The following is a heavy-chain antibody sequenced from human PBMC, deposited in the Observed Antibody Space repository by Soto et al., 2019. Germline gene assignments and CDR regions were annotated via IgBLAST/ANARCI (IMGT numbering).Heavy chain of an antibody. Sequence: GGSLRLSCAASGFTFSSYAMHWVRQAPGKGLEWVAVISYDGSNKYYADSVKGRFTISRDNSKNTLYLQMNSLRAEDTAVYYCARDTGSGITVTYYYYYYGMDVWGQGTTVTVSS. J-gene: IGHJ6*02. V-gene: IGHV3-30-3*01. D-gene: IGHD4-4*01. CDR1: GFTFSSYA. CDR3: ARDTGSGITVTYYYYYYGMDV. CDR2: ISYDGSNK.